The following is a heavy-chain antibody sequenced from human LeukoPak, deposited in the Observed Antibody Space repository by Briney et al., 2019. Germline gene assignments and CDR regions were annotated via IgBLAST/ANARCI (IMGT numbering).Heavy chain of an antibody. D-gene: IGHD3-22*01. CDR3: ARTSDYDSSGYYYG. CDR2: IIPILGIA. CDR1: GYTFTGYY. J-gene: IGHJ4*02. V-gene: IGHV1-69*02. Sequence: SVKVSCKASGYTFTGYYMHWVRQAPGQGLEWMGRIIPILGIANYAQKFQGRVTITADKSTSTAYMELSSLRSEDTAVYYCARTSDYDSSGYYYGWGQGTLVTVSS.